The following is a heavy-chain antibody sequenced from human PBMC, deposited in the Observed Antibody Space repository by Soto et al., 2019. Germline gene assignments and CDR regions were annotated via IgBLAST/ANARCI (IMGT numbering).Heavy chain of an antibody. Sequence: QVQLVESGGGVVQPGRSLRLSCAASGFTFSSYAMHWVRQAPGKGLEWVAVISYDGSNKYYADSVKGRFTISRDNSKNTLYLQMNSLRAEDTAVYYCARSNTYYYGSGSYYGYWGQGTLVTVSS. V-gene: IGHV3-30-3*01. CDR2: ISYDGSNK. CDR1: GFTFSSYA. D-gene: IGHD3-10*01. CDR3: ARSNTYYYGSGSYYGY. J-gene: IGHJ4*02.